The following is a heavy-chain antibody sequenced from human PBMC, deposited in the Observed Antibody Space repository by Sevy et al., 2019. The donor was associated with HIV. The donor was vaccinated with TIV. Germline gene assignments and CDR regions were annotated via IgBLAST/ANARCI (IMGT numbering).Heavy chain of an antibody. D-gene: IGHD1-26*01. CDR1: GFSFDDYA. CDR2: ISWNSAFI. Sequence: SLKISCAVYGFSFDDYAMHWVRQVPGKGLEWVAGISWNSAFIGYAGSVKGRYTISRDNAKNSLYLQINSLIPEDTALYYCVKDGGSGGGPSAEYFHHWGQGTLVTVSS. V-gene: IGHV3-9*01. J-gene: IGHJ1*01. CDR3: VKDGGSGGGPSAEYFHH.